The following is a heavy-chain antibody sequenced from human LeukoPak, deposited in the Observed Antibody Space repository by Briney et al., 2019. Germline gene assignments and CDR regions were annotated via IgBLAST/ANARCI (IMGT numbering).Heavy chain of an antibody. CDR1: GFTFSSHG. CDR2: ISGSGDYT. CDR3: AKVAYGSGTYGAFDS. V-gene: IGHV3-23*01. D-gene: IGHD3-10*01. Sequence: GGTLRLSCAASGFTFSSHGMSWVRQAPGKGLEWVSTISGSGDYTYYADSVKGRFTISRDNSKNTLYLQMNSLRAEDTAVYYCAKVAYGSGTYGAFDSWGQGTLVTVSS. J-gene: IGHJ4*02.